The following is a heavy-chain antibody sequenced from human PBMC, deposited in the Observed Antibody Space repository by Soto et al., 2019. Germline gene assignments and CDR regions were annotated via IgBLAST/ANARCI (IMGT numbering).Heavy chain of an antibody. Sequence: EVQLLESGGGLVQPGGSLRLSCAASGFTFSSYAMSWVRQAPGKGLEWVSAISGSGGSTYYADSVKGRFTISRDNSKNTRYLNMSSRRAEETAVYYCAKNMVRGVIPPIRALWGQGPLVTVS. D-gene: IGHD3-10*01. CDR3: AKNMVRGVIPPIRAL. CDR2: ISGSGGST. V-gene: IGHV3-23*01. CDR1: GFTFSSYA. J-gene: IGHJ4*02.